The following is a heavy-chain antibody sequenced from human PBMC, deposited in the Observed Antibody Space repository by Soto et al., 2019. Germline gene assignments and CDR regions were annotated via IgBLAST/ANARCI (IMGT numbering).Heavy chain of an antibody. D-gene: IGHD5-18*01. Sequence: GGSLRLSCAASGFTFSDYYMSWIRQAPGKGLEWVSYISSSFTYINYADSVKGRFTISRDNAKNSLNLEMHSLRDEDTAVYYCAREGTVMGARIDYWGQGT. CDR2: ISSSFTYI. CDR3: AREGTVMGARIDY. V-gene: IGHV3-11*06. J-gene: IGHJ4*02. CDR1: GFTFSDYY.